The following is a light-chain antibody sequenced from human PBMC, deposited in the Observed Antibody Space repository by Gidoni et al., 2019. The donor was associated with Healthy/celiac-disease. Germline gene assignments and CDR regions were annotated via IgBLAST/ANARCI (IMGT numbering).Light chain of an antibody. CDR3: RQYNDWPRLT. Sequence: ELVLTQSPATLSVSPGERATLSCRASQSVSSSLAWYQQKPGQAPRLLIYGASTRATDIPARCNGSRSGTKFTLTSSSRQSEDVAVDYCRQYNDWPRLTFGGGTKVEIK. CDR2: GAS. J-gene: IGKJ4*01. CDR1: QSVSSS. V-gene: IGKV3-15*01.